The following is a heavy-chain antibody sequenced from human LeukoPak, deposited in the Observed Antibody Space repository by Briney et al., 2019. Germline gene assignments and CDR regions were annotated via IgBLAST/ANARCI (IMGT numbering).Heavy chain of an antibody. V-gene: IGHV3-48*03. Sequence: GGSLRLSCAASGFTFSSYEMNWVRQAPGKGLEWVSYISSSGSTIYYADSVKGQFTISRDNAKNSLYLQMNSLRAEDTAVYYCARSGYCSSTSCSALWGQGTLVTVSS. D-gene: IGHD2-2*01. CDR2: ISSSGSTI. CDR3: ARSGYCSSTSCSAL. J-gene: IGHJ4*02. CDR1: GFTFSSYE.